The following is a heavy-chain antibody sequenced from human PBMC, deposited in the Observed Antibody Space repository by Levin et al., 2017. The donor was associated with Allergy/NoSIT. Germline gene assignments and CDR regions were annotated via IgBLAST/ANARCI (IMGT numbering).Heavy chain of an antibody. CDR3: AREMAETAADTFDI. J-gene: IGHJ3*02. CDR2: ISPYNGNT. V-gene: IGHV1-18*01. Sequence: ASVKVCCKASGYTFDFYGLSWVRQAPGQGLEWMGWISPYNGNTKYAQQLLGRVTMTADTSTSTAYMELRSLRSDDTAVYYCAREMAETAADTFDIWGQGTMVIVSS. CDR1: GYTFDFYG. D-gene: IGHD2-8*01.